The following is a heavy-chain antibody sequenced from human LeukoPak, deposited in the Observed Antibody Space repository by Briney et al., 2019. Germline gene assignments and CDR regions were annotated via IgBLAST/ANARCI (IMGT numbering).Heavy chain of an antibody. CDR3: ARAEMVRRVNNNWFDP. CDR2: INPDSGGT. V-gene: IGHV1-2*02. Sequence: ASVKVSCKASGYTFTGYYLHWVRQAPGQGLEWMGWINPDSGGTNYAQKFQGRVTMTRDTSISTSYIELTRLRSDDTAAYYCARAEMVRRVNNNWFDPWGQGTLVTVSS. D-gene: IGHD3-10*01. J-gene: IGHJ5*02. CDR1: GYTFTGYY.